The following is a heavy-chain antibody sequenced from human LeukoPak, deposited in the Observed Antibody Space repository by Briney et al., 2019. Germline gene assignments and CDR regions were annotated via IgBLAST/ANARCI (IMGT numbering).Heavy chain of an antibody. CDR2: IKSDGSST. CDR1: GFTFSTSW. CDR3: VRDGGRLNFGNGASFDY. V-gene: IGHV3-74*01. D-gene: IGHD3-10*01. J-gene: IGHJ4*02. Sequence: GGSLRLSCAASGFTFSTSWMYWVRQAPGKGLVWVSRIKSDGSSTSYADSAKGRFTISRDNAKNTLYLQMNSLRAEDTAMYYCVRDGGRLNFGNGASFDYWGQGTLVTVSS.